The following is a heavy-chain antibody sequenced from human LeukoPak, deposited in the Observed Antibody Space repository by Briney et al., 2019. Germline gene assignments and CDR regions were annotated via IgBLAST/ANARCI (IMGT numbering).Heavy chain of an antibody. D-gene: IGHD1-26*01. V-gene: IGHV3-49*04. Sequence: PGRSLRLSCTASGFTFGDYAMSWVRQAPGKGLEWVGFIRSKAYGGTTECAASVKGRFTISRDDSKSIAYLQMNSLKTEDTAVYYCTRSGSYLLIDYWGQGTLVTVSS. CDR1: GFTFGDYA. CDR2: IRSKAYGGTT. CDR3: TRSGSYLLIDY. J-gene: IGHJ4*02.